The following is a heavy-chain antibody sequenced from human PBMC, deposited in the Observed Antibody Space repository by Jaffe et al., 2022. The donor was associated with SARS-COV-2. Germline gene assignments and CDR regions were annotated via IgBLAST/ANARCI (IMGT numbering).Heavy chain of an antibody. J-gene: IGHJ5*02. V-gene: IGHV4-34*01. CDR1: GGSFSGYY. CDR3: ARARYSYGFYA. D-gene: IGHD5-18*01. CDR2: INHSGST. Sequence: QVQLQQWGAGLLKPSETLSLTCAVYGGSFSGYYWSWIRQPPGKGLEWIGEINHSGSTNYNPSLKSRVTISVDTSKNQFSLKLSSVTAADTAVYYCARARYSYGFYAWGQGTLVTVSS.